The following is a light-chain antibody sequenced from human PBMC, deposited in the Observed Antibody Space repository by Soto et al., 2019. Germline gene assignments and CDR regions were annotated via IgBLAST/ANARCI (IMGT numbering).Light chain of an antibody. Sequence: DIQMTQSPSTLSASVGDRVTITCRASQSISSWLAWYQQKPGKASNLLIYKASSLESGVPSRFSGSGSGTEFPLTISSLQPDDFATYYCQQYNSYPRTFGQGTKVEIK. V-gene: IGKV1-5*03. CDR3: QQYNSYPRT. CDR1: QSISSW. J-gene: IGKJ1*01. CDR2: KAS.